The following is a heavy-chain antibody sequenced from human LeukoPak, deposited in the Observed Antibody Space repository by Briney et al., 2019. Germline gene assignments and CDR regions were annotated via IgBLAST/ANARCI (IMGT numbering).Heavy chain of an antibody. J-gene: IGHJ5*02. D-gene: IGHD3-9*01. CDR2: INSDGSST. Sequence: GGSLRLSCAASGFTVSSNEMSWVRQAPGKGLVWVSRINSDGSSTSYADSVKGRFTISRDNAKNTLYLQMNSLRAKDTAVYYCARDRRLRYLFDPWGQGTLVTVSS. V-gene: IGHV3-74*01. CDR1: GFTVSSNE. CDR3: ARDRRLRYLFDP.